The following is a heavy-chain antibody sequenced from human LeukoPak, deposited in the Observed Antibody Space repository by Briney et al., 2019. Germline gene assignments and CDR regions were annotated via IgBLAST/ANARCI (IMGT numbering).Heavy chain of an antibody. CDR1: GFTFSSYE. D-gene: IGHD6-13*01. V-gene: IGHV3-48*03. J-gene: IGHJ4*02. CDR3: ARKGSSWYYFDY. Sequence: GGSLRLSCAAPGFTFSSYEMNWVRQAPGKGLVWVSYISGSGSTKYYADSVKGRFTISRDNAKNSLYLQMNSLRAEDTAVYYCARKGSSWYYFDYWGQGTLVTVSS. CDR2: ISGSGSTK.